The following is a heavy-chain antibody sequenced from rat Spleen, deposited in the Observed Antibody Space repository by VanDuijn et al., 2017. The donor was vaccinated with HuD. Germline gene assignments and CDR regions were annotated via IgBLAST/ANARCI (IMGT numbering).Heavy chain of an antibody. CDR3: ARHPDYSNYFDY. CDR2: ISTGGGNT. CDR1: GLTFSDYG. D-gene: IGHD1-1*01. J-gene: IGHJ2*01. Sequence: EVQLVESDGGLVQPGRSLKLSCAASGLTFSDYGMAWVRQAPTKGLEWVASISTGGGNTYYRDSVKGRFTISRDNAKNTQYLQMDSLRSEDTATYYCARHPDYSNYFDYWGQGVMVTVSS. V-gene: IGHV5S13*01.